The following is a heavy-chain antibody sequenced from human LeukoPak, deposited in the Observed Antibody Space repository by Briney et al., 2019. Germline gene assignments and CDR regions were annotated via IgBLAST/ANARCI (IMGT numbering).Heavy chain of an antibody. CDR2: INSDDSIT. J-gene: IGHJ4*02. Sequence: PGGSLRLSCAASGFTFISSWMYWVRQAPGKGLVRVSRINSDDSITTYEDSGKGRFTISRDNAKNTLYLQMNSLRAEDTAVYYCVRGLVPGFLDYWGQGTPVTVSS. CDR3: VRGLVPGFLDY. V-gene: IGHV3-74*01. CDR1: GFTFISSW. D-gene: IGHD4-11*01.